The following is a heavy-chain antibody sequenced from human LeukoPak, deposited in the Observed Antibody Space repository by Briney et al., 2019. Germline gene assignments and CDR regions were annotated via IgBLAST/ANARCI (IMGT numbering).Heavy chain of an antibody. J-gene: IGHJ5*02. Sequence: GGSLRLSCVTSGFTLSSYAMSWVRQAPGKGLEWVSGISGSGGTTDYADSVKGRFIISRDNSRKTLYLQMNSLRAEDTAIYFCAREPSAPNRFQGSWGQGTLVTVSS. CDR2: ISGSGGTT. V-gene: IGHV3-23*01. CDR1: GFTLSSYA. CDR3: AREPSAPNRFQGS.